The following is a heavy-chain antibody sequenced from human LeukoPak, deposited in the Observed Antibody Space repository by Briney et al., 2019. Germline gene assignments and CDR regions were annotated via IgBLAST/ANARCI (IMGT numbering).Heavy chain of an antibody. J-gene: IGHJ4*02. CDR3: ARVTGYMVEDYFDS. CDR2: IYYSGST. D-gene: IGHD6-13*01. V-gene: IGHV4-59*01. Sequence: SETLSLTCTVSGGSISSYYWSWIRHPPGKGLEWIGYIYYSGSTNYNPSLKSRVTISVDTSKNQFSLRLRSVTAADTAVYYCARVTGYMVEDYFDSWGQGTLVTVSS. CDR1: GGSISSYY.